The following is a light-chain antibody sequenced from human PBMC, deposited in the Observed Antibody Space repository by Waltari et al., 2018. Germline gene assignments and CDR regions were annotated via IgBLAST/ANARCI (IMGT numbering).Light chain of an antibody. CDR1: QTVMYFSNNKDY. CDR3: QQYITSPVT. Sequence: DIVMTQSPDSLAVSLGERATINCKSSQTVMYFSNNKDYLAGYQQKPGQPPKLIIYWASTRESGVPDRFSGSGSATNFTLTINSLQAEDVAVYWCQQYITSPVTFGQGTRLEIK. CDR2: WAS. V-gene: IGKV4-1*01. J-gene: IGKJ5*01.